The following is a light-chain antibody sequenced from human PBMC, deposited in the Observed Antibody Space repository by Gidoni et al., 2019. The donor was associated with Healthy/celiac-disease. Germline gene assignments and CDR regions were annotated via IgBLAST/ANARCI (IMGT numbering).Light chain of an antibody. CDR1: QSVSRSY. V-gene: IGKV3-20*01. CDR2: GAS. Sequence: IVLTXXXGTLSLSPGERATLSCRASQSVSRSYLAWYQQKPGQAPRLLIYGASSRATGIPDRFSGSXXGTDFTLTISRLEPEDFAVYYCQQYGSSXXTFGPGTKVDIK. J-gene: IGKJ3*01. CDR3: QQYGSSXXT.